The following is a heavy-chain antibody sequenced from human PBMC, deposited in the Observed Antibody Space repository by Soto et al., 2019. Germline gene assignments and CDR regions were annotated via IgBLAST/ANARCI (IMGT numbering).Heavy chain of an antibody. V-gene: IGHV1-46*01. CDR2: INPSGAST. D-gene: IGHD3-10*01. Sequence: QVQLVQSGAEVKKPGASVKVSCKASGYTFSSYHLHWVRQSPGQGLEWMGIINPSGASTRYAQKFPDRVTMTRDTPPNTVYMELSSLRSEDTAVYYCARDRDESPPRASTYYYYVGMDVWGQGATVTVSS. CDR3: ARDRDESPPRASTYYYYVGMDV. J-gene: IGHJ6*02. CDR1: GYTFSSYH.